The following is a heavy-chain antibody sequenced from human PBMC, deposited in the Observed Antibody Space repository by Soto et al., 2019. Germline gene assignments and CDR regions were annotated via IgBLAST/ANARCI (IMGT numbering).Heavy chain of an antibody. D-gene: IGHD3-22*01. J-gene: IGHJ6*02. CDR1: GFTISIYG. CDR3: AKEHDSSGYYVWSYHHGMDV. V-gene: IGHV3-30*18. Sequence: PGGSLRLCCAASGFTISIYGMHWVRQAPGKGLEWVAVISYDGSNKYYADSVKGRFTISRDNSKNTLYLQMNSLRAEDTAVYYCAKEHDSSGYYVWSYHHGMDVWGQGTTVTVSS. CDR2: ISYDGSNK.